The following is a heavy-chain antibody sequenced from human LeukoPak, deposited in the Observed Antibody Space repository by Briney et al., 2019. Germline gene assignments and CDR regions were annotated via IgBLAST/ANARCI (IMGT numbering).Heavy chain of an antibody. V-gene: IGHV3-48*01. CDR3: ARNIVGNYDILTTYGMDV. Sequence: GGSLDSSVAPSELTFISNSLTWFGRAPGKGWGWFSYIISISSTIYYADSVKGRFTISRDNAKNSLYLQMNSLRAEDTAVYYCARNIVGNYDILTTYGMDVWGQGTTVTVSS. CDR2: IISISSTI. D-gene: IGHD3-9*01. J-gene: IGHJ6*02. CDR1: ELTFISNS.